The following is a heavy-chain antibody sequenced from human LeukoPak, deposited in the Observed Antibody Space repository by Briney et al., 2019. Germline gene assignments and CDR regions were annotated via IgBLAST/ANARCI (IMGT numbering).Heavy chain of an antibody. CDR1: GFTFSSYG. J-gene: IGHJ4*02. CDR3: AKEREGLYYDFWSGYCFDY. Sequence: HPGRSLRLSCAASGFTFSSYGMHWVRQAPGKGLEWVAVISYDGSNKYYADSVKGRFTISRDNSKNTLYLQMNSPRAEDTAVYYCAKEREGLYYDFWSGYCFDYWGQGTLVTVSS. CDR2: ISYDGSNK. D-gene: IGHD3-3*01. V-gene: IGHV3-30*18.